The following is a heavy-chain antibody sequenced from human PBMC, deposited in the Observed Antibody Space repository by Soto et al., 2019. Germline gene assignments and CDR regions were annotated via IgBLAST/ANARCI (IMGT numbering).Heavy chain of an antibody. CDR3: ARRLGFSGVGPSTSNWFDP. CDR2: ISSSGNTI. CDR1: GFTFSDYY. V-gene: IGHV3-11*01. Sequence: QVQLVESGGGLVKPGGSLRLSCAASGFTFSDYYMSWMRQAPGKGLEWLSYISSSGNTIYYATSVKGRFTISRDNAKNSLSLQMNSLTDEDTAVYYGARRLGFSGVGPSTSNWFDPWGQGTLVTVSS. J-gene: IGHJ5*02. D-gene: IGHD1-26*01.